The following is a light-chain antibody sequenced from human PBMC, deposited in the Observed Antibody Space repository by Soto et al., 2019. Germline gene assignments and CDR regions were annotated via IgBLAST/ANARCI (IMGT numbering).Light chain of an antibody. J-gene: IGLJ3*02. Sequence: QSALTQPRSVSGSPGQSVTISCTGTSSDVGGYDYVSWYQQHPGKAPKVMIYDVSKRPSGVPDRFSGSKSGSTAPLTISGLQVEDEADYYCSSYAGSYTWVFGGGTKVTVL. CDR3: SSYAGSYTWV. CDR2: DVS. V-gene: IGLV2-11*01. CDR1: SSDVGGYDY.